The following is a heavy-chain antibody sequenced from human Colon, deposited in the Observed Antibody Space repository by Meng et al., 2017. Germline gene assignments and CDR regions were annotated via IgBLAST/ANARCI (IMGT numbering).Heavy chain of an antibody. CDR3: ARDRQAAY. CDR2: IKRDGTET. D-gene: IGHD2-15*01. J-gene: IGHJ4*02. CDR1: GFTFSSYS. Sequence: SCAASGFTFSSYSMTWVRQAPGRGLEWVANIKRDGTETDYVDSVKGRFTISRDNAKDSLYLQMDSLRDEDTAVYYCARDRQAAYWGQGTLVTVSS. V-gene: IGHV3-7*01.